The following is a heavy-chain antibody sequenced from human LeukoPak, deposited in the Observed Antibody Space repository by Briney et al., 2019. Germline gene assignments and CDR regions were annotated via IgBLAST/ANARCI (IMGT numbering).Heavy chain of an antibody. CDR3: AKKAQYNGNYPLDY. J-gene: IGHJ4*02. V-gene: IGHV3-74*01. CDR2: IDGDGRIT. CDR1: GFTFSSYW. Sequence: PGGSLRLSCAASGFTFSSYWMHWVRQVPGQGLVWVSHIDGDGRITNYGDSVKGRFTISRDNSKNTLYLQMNSLRAEDTALYFCAKKAQYNGNYPLDYWGQGTLVTVSS. D-gene: IGHD1-26*01.